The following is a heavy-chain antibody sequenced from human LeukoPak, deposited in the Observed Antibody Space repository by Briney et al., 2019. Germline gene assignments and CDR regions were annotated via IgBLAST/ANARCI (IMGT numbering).Heavy chain of an antibody. CDR1: GGTFSSYA. Sequence: ASVKVSCKASGGTFSSYAISWVRQAPGQGLEWTGRIIPIFGIANYAQKFQGRVTITSDKSTSTAYMELSSLRSEDTAVYYCARGYCSGGSCSNWFDHWGQGTLVTVSS. D-gene: IGHD2-15*01. CDR3: ARGYCSGGSCSNWFDH. J-gene: IGHJ5*02. V-gene: IGHV1-69*04. CDR2: IIPIFGIA.